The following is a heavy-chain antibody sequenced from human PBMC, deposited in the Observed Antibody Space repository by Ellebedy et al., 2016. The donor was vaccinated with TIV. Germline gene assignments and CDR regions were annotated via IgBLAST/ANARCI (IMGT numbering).Heavy chain of an antibody. Sequence: GESLKIPCAASGLPVRSNYLSWVRLAPRKGLEWVSLIYSGDRTSYADPVKGRFTISRDNSKNTLYLQMNRLRAEDTAVYYCAKELKTMVRGLIIGHWGQGTLVTVSS. D-gene: IGHD3-10*01. V-gene: IGHV3-53*01. J-gene: IGHJ4*02. CDR3: AKELKTMVRGLIIGH. CDR2: IYSGDRT. CDR1: GLPVRSNY.